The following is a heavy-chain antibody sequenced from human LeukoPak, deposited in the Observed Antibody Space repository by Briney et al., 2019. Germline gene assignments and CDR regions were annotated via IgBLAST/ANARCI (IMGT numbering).Heavy chain of an antibody. CDR2: IHYGGST. D-gene: IGHD3-22*01. V-gene: IGHV4-31*03. CDR3: ARGTTYYERNGVFDP. J-gene: IGHJ5*02. Sequence: SETLSLTCTVSGASITTGSPYWIWIRQLPGQGLEFIGYIHYGGSTFYNPSLATRVTISLDASRDQFSLTLTSVTAADTAVYYCARGTTYYERNGVFDPWGQGTLVTVSS. CDR1: GASITTGSPY.